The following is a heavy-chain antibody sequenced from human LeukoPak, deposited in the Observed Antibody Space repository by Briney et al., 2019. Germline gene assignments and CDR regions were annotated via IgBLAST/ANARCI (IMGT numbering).Heavy chain of an antibody. V-gene: IGHV4-39*01. CDR3: ARHATIFGVVTWLDAFDI. J-gene: IGHJ3*02. CDR2: IYYSGST. D-gene: IGHD3-3*01. CDR1: GSSISSSSYS. Sequence: SETLSLTCTVSGSSISSSSYSWGWIRQPPGKGLEWIGSIYYSGSTYYNPSLKSRVTISVDTSKNQFSLKLSSVTAADTAVYYCARHATIFGVVTWLDAFDIWGQGTMVTVSS.